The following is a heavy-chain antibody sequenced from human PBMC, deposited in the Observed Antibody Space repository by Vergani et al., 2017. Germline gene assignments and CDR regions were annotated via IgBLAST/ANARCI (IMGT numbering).Heavy chain of an antibody. Sequence: QVQLVQSGAEVKKPGSSVKVSCKASGGTFSSYAISWVRQAPGQGLEWMGRIIPILGTANYAQKFQGRVTITADKSTSTAYMELSSLRSEDPAVYYCARDYYDSSGHHLPFDYWGQGTLVTVSS. CDR1: GGTFSSYA. CDR3: ARDYYDSSGHHLPFDY. J-gene: IGHJ4*02. CDR2: IIPILGTA. V-gene: IGHV1-69*04. D-gene: IGHD3-22*01.